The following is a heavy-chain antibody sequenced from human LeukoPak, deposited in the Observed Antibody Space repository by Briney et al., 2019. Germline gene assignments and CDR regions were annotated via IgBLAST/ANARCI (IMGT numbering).Heavy chain of an antibody. J-gene: IGHJ4*02. D-gene: IGHD5-18*01. CDR3: ARDRIQLWFQNHYFDY. Sequence: GGSLRLSCAASGFTFSSYWMSWVRQAPGKGLEWVANIKQDGSEKYYVDSVKGRFTISRDNAKNSLYLQTNSLRAEDTAVYYCARDRIQLWFQNHYFDYWGQGTLVTVSS. V-gene: IGHV3-7*03. CDR1: GFTFSSYW. CDR2: IKQDGSEK.